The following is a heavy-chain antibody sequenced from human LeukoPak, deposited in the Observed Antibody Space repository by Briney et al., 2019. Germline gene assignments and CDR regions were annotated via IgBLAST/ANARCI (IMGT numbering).Heavy chain of an antibody. V-gene: IGHV3-21*01. Sequence: GGSLRLSCAASGFTFSSYNMNWVRQAPGKGLEWVSSISSSSSYIYYADSVKGRFTISRDNAKNSLYLQMNSLRAEDTAVYYCASTSIQLWLVDIWGQGTMVTVSS. CDR2: ISSSSSYI. J-gene: IGHJ3*02. CDR3: ASTSIQLWLVDI. D-gene: IGHD5-18*01. CDR1: GFTFSSYN.